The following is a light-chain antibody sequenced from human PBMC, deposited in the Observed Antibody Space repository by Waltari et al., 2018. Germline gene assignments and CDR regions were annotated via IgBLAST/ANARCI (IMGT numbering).Light chain of an antibody. J-gene: IGKJ1*01. CDR3: QKYNSAPWT. Sequence: DIQMTQSPSSLSASVGDRVTITCRASQGMSNYLAWYQKKPGKFPKLLIYAASTLQSGVPSRFSGSGSGTDFTLTISSLQPEDVATYYCQKYNSAPWTFGQGTKVEIK. CDR1: QGMSNY. CDR2: AAS. V-gene: IGKV1-27*01.